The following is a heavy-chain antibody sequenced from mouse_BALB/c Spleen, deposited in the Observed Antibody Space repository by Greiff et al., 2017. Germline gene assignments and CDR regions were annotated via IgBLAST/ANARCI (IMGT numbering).Heavy chain of an antibody. D-gene: IGHD1-1*01. CDR2: ISSGGGST. J-gene: IGHJ3*01. CDR1: GFAFSSYD. V-gene: IGHV5-12-1*01. Sequence: EVKVVESGGGLVKPGGSLKLSCAASGFAFSSYDMSWVRQTPEKRLEWVAYISSGGGSTYYPDTVKGRFTISRDNAKNTLYLQMSSLKSEDTAMYYCARHPTYYYDSSYWFAYWGQGTLVTVSA. CDR3: ARHPTYYYDSSYWFAY.